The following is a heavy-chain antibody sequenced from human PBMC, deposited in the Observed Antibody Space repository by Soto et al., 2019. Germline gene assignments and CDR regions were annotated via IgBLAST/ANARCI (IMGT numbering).Heavy chain of an antibody. D-gene: IGHD3-10*01. CDR3: AREAMVRGVIIILRGGYYFDY. J-gene: IGHJ4*02. V-gene: IGHV4-34*01. CDR2: INHSGST. CDR1: GGSFSGYY. Sequence: QVQLQQWGAGLLKPSETLSLTCAVYGGSFSGYYWSWIRQPPGKGLEWIGEINHSGSTNYNPSLKSRVTISVDTSKNQFSLKLSSVTAADTAVYYCAREAMVRGVIIILRGGYYFDYWGQGTLVTVSS.